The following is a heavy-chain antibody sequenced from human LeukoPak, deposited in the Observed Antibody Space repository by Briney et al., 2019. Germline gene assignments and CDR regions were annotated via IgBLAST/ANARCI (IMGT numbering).Heavy chain of an antibody. V-gene: IGHV1-24*01. Sequence: ASVKVSCKVSGYTLTELSMHRVRQAPGKGLEWMGGFDPEDGETIYAQKFQGRVTMTEDTSTDTAYMELSSLRSEDTAVYYCASSGYCSSTSCFNLHNWFDPWGQGTLVTVSS. D-gene: IGHD2-2*01. J-gene: IGHJ5*02. CDR2: FDPEDGET. CDR3: ASSGYCSSTSCFNLHNWFDP. CDR1: GYTLTELS.